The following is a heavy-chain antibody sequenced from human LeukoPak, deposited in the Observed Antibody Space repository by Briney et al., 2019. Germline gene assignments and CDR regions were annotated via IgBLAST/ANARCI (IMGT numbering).Heavy chain of an antibody. J-gene: IGHJ6*02. CDR3: ARDGGVAAAGPYYYYYGMDV. CDR2: INPNSGGT. Sequence: ASVKVSCKASGYTFTGYYMHWVRQAPGQGLEWMGWINPNSGGTNYAQKFQGWVTMTRDTSISTAYMELGRLRSDDTAVYYCARDGGVAAAGPYYYYYGMDVWGQGTTVTVSS. CDR1: GYTFTGYY. V-gene: IGHV1-2*04. D-gene: IGHD6-13*01.